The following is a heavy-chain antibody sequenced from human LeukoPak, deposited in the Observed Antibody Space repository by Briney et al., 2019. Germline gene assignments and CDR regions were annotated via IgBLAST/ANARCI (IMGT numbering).Heavy chain of an antibody. Sequence: GGSLRLSCAASGFTFSSYAMSWVRQAPGKGLEWVSAISGRGGSTYYEDSVKGRFTISRDNSKHTLYLQMNGLRAEDTGVYYCAKDEWLVRRFDYWGQGTLVTVSS. CDR2: ISGRGGST. D-gene: IGHD6-19*01. V-gene: IGHV3-23*01. CDR1: GFTFSSYA. CDR3: AKDEWLVRRFDY. J-gene: IGHJ4*02.